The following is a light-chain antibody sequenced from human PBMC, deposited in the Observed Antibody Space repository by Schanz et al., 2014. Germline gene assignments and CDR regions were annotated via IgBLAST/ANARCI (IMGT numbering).Light chain of an antibody. CDR1: SSDVGGYNY. CDR3: AAWDDSLNGPV. J-gene: IGLJ3*02. Sequence: QSVLTQPTSVSGSPGQSITISCTGTSSDVGGYNYVSWYQQHAGKAPKLMIYDVSKRPSGVPDRFSGSKSGNTASLTISGLQAEDEADYYCAAWDDSLNGPVFGGGTKLTVL. CDR2: DVS. V-gene: IGLV2-14*03.